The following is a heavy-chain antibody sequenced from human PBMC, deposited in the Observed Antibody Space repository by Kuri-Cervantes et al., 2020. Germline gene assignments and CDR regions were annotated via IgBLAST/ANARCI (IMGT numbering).Heavy chain of an antibody. J-gene: IGHJ6*02. Sequence: ASVKVSCKASGYTFTSYAMNWVRQAPGQGLEWMGWINTNTGNPTYAQGFTGRFVFSLDTSVSTAYLHISTLKPEDTAVYYCARGGYCSSTSCPREYYYYAMDVWGQGTTVTVSS. CDR1: GYTFTSYA. CDR3: ARGGYCSSTSCPREYYYYAMDV. D-gene: IGHD2-2*01. CDR2: INTNTGNP. V-gene: IGHV7-4-1*02.